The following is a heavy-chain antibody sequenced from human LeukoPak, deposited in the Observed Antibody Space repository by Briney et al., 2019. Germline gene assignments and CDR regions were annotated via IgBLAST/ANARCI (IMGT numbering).Heavy chain of an antibody. D-gene: IGHD5-24*01. Sequence: PGGCLRLSCVGSGFSFSTYDMGWVRQTPGKGLEWDSAISTTGGYTEDADSVKGRFTISRDNSQNTLFLQMHSLRAEDTAVYYCAKKPATIKFPFDIWGQGTLVTVS. CDR2: ISTTGGYT. CDR1: GFSFSTYD. CDR3: AKKPATIKFPFDI. J-gene: IGHJ4*02. V-gene: IGHV3-23*01.